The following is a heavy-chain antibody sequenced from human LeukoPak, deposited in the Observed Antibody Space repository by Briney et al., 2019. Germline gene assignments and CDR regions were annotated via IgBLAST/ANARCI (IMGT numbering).Heavy chain of an antibody. D-gene: IGHD4-17*01. J-gene: IGHJ4*02. CDR2: ISGSGGST. CDR1: EFTFSSYA. Sequence: GGSLRLSCVASEFTFSSYAMNWVRQAPGKGLEWVSAISGSGGSTDYADSVKGRFTISRDNSKNTLYLQMNSLRAEDTAVYYCAKDPRLTMTTVTIGFDYWGQGTLVTVSS. V-gene: IGHV3-23*01. CDR3: AKDPRLTMTTVTIGFDY.